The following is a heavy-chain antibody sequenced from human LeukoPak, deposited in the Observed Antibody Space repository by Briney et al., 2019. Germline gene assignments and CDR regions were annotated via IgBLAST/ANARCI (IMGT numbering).Heavy chain of an antibody. CDR3: AKDLGRYRNNFFDY. CDR1: AFTFSRFW. CDR2: IKEDGSEK. V-gene: IGHV3-7*05. D-gene: IGHD1-26*01. Sequence: GGSLRLSCVASAFTFSRFWMTWVRQAPGKGLEWVANIKEDGSEKYYVDSVKGRFTISRDDSKNTLYLQMNSLRADDTAVYYCAKDLGRYRNNFFDYWGQGNLVTVSS. J-gene: IGHJ4*02.